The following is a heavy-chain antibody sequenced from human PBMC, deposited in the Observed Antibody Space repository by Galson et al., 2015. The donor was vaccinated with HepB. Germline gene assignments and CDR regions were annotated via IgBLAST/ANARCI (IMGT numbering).Heavy chain of an antibody. J-gene: IGHJ6*02. CDR1: GFTFSRYG. D-gene: IGHD2/OR15-2a*01. V-gene: IGHV3-30*03. CDR2: ISYDGSNK. Sequence: SLRLSCAASGFTFSRYGMHWVRQAPGKGLEWVALISYDGSNKYYADSVKGRFTISRDNSKNTLYLQMNSLRAEDTAVYYCARVLYAPYTTEGGPDGMDVWGQGTTVTVSS. CDR3: ARVLYAPYTTEGGPDGMDV.